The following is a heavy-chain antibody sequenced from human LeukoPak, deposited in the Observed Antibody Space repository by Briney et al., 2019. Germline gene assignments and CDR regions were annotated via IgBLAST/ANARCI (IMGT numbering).Heavy chain of an antibody. CDR3: ARVPLFGWAPYYYYYYMDV. Sequence: PSETLSLTCTVSGGSISSSSYYWGWIRQPPGKGLEWIGSIYDSGSTYYNPSLKSRVTISVDTSKNQFSLKLSSVTAADTAVYYCARVPLFGWAPYYYYYYMDVWGKGTTVTVSS. D-gene: IGHD3-10*01. J-gene: IGHJ6*03. CDR1: GGSISSSSYY. CDR2: IYDSGST. V-gene: IGHV4-39*07.